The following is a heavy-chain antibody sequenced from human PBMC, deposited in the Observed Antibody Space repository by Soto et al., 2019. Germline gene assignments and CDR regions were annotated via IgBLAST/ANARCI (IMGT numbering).Heavy chain of an antibody. CDR1: GYTFTSYG. V-gene: IGHV1-18*01. D-gene: IGHD3-3*01. Sequence: ASVKVSCKASGYTFTSYGISWVRQAPGQGLEWMGWISAYNGNTNYAQKLQGRVTMTTDTSTSTAYMELRSLRSDDTAVYYCARNDLYYDFWSGYYDYWGQGTLVTVSS. CDR3: ARNDLYYDFWSGYYDY. J-gene: IGHJ4*02. CDR2: ISAYNGNT.